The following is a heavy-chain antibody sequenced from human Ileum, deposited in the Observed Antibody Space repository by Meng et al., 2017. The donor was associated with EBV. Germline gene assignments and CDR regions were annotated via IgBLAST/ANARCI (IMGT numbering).Heavy chain of an antibody. CDR3: ARENYGSDY. J-gene: IGHJ4*02. CDR2: IDSGSTTI. D-gene: IGHD4-17*01. CDR1: GFTLGDYY. Sequence: VQRVEFGGGLVKPGGSLRLSCVASGFTLGDYYMGWTRQAPGKGLEWISYIDSGSTTINYADSVKGRFTISRDNAMNTLYLEMNYLRADDTAVYYCARENYGSDYWGQGTLVTVSS. V-gene: IGHV3-11*01.